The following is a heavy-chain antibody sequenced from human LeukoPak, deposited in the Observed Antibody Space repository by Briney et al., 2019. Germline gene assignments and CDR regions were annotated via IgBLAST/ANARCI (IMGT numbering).Heavy chain of an antibody. V-gene: IGHV3-23*01. CDR1: GFTFSSYA. Sequence: GGSLRLSCAASGFTFSSYAMSWVRQAPGKGLEWVSAISGSGGSTYYADSVKGRFTISRDNSKNTLYLQMNSLRAEDTAVYYCAKDGDIVVVPAARRSYYYYGMDVWGQGTTVTVSS. CDR3: AKDGDIVVVPAARRSYYYYGMDV. J-gene: IGHJ6*02. D-gene: IGHD2-2*01. CDR2: ISGSGGST.